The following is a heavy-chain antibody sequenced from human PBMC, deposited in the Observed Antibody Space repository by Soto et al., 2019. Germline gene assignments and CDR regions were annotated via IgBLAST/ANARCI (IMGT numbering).Heavy chain of an antibody. D-gene: IGHD3-10*01. J-gene: IGHJ4*02. CDR2: IYYSGST. V-gene: IGHV4-59*01. CDR1: GGSISSYY. CDR3: ARAPRGNYGYPSYFDY. Sequence: SETLSLTCTVSGGSISSYYWSWIRQPPGKGLEWIGYIYYSGSTNYNPSLKSRVTISADTSKNQFSLKLSSVTAADTVVYYCARAPRGNYGYPSYFDYWGQGTLVTVSS.